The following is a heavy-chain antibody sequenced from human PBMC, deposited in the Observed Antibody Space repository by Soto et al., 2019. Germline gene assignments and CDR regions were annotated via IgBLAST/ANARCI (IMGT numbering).Heavy chain of an antibody. J-gene: IGHJ6*02. D-gene: IGHD3-3*01. CDR2: VYYGGTT. V-gene: IGHV4-61*01. Sequence: SETLSLTCTVSGGSVRTGSHYWSWIRQTPGKGLEWIGNVYYGGTTYYTAALKSRVTISLDRSKNRISLSLNSVTAADTAVYYCAATVFGEYSHYALDVWGQGTTVTVSS. CDR1: GGSVRTGSHY. CDR3: AATVFGEYSHYALDV.